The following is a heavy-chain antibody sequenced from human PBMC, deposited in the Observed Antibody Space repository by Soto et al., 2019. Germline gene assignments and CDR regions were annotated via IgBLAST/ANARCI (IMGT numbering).Heavy chain of an antibody. CDR1: GDSVSSNSAA. CDR2: TYYRSKWYN. J-gene: IGHJ6*02. D-gene: IGHD6-19*01. V-gene: IGHV6-1*01. CDR3: ARAGAGYSSGWYSSLDYYYGMDV. Sequence: PSQTLSVTCAISGDSVSSNSAAWNWIRQSPSRGLEWLGRTYYRSKWYNDYAVSVKSRITINPDTSKNQFSLQLNSVTPEDTAVYYCARAGAGYSSGWYSSLDYYYGMDVWGQGTTVTVSS.